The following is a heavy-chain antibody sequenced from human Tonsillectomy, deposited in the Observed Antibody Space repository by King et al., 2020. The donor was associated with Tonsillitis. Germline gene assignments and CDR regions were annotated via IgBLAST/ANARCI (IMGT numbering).Heavy chain of an antibody. CDR1: GYSFTHYW. J-gene: IGHJ3*02. Sequence: QLVQSGAEVKKPGESLRISCKGSGYSFTHYWISWVRQMPGKGLEWMGRIDPSDSYTNYSPSLQGLVTFSADKSSSTAYLQWSSLKAPDTAMYYCARHGYYGSAIGDAFDICGQGTMVTVSS. CDR2: IDPSDSYT. CDR3: ARHGYYGSAIGDAFDI. D-gene: IGHD4-17*01. V-gene: IGHV5-10-1*03.